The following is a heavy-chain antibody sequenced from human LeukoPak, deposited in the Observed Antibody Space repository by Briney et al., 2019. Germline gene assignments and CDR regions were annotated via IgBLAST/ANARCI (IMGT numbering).Heavy chain of an antibody. D-gene: IGHD3-10*01. J-gene: IGHJ5*02. Sequence: ASVKVSCKASGYTFTSYGISWARQAPGQGLEWIGWISAYNGNTNYAQKLQGRVTMTTDTSTSTAYMELRSLRSDDTAVYYCARFHYNPNWFDPWGQGTLVTVSS. CDR1: GYTFTSYG. CDR3: ARFHYNPNWFDP. V-gene: IGHV1-18*01. CDR2: ISAYNGNT.